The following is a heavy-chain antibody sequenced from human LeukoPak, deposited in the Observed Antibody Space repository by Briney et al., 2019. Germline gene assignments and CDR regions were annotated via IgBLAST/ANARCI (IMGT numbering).Heavy chain of an antibody. J-gene: IGHJ4*02. CDR3: ARDSGYDLPDY. V-gene: IGHV3-21*01. D-gene: IGHD5-12*01. Sequence: GGSLRLSCAASGFTFNIYPMHWVRQAPGKGLEWVSSISSSSSYIYYADSVKGRFTISRDNAKNSLYLQMNSLRAEDTAVYYCARDSGYDLPDYWGQGTLVTVSS. CDR1: GFTFNIYP. CDR2: ISSSSSYI.